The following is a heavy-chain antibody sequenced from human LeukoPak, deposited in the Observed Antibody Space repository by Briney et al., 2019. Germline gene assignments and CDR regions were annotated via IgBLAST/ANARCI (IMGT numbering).Heavy chain of an antibody. CDR3: ARAKYYYGSGSYGYFDY. Sequence: SETLSLTCTVSGGYISSYYWSWIRQPPGKGLEWIGYIYYSGSTNYNPSLKSRVTISVDTSKNQFSLKLSSVTAADTAVYYCARAKYYYGSGSYGYFDYWGQGTLVTVSS. CDR2: IYYSGST. CDR1: GGYISSYY. J-gene: IGHJ4*02. D-gene: IGHD3-10*01. V-gene: IGHV4-59*01.